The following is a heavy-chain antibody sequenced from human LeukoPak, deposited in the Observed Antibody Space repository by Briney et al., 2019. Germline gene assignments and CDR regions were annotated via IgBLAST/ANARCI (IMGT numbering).Heavy chain of an antibody. Sequence: SETLSLTCTVSGGSISSSSYSWGWIRQPPGKGLEWIGSIYYSGSTYYNPSLKSRVTISVDTSKNQFSLKLSSVTAADTAVYYCARRDYFDYWGQGTLVTVSS. CDR3: ARRDYFDY. CDR1: GGSISSSSYS. J-gene: IGHJ4*02. V-gene: IGHV4-39*01. CDR2: IYYSGST.